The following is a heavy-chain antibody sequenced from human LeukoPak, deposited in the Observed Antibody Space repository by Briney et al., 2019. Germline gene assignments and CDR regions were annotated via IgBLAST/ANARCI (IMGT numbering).Heavy chain of an antibody. CDR3: ARVYYYGSGKGYYMDV. D-gene: IGHD3-10*01. V-gene: IGHV4-34*01. CDR1: GGSLSGYY. CDR2: INHSGST. Sequence: SETLSLTCAVSGGSLSGYYWTWIRQPPGKGLEWIGEINHSGSTNYNPSLKSRVTISVDTSKNQFSLKLSSVTAADTAVYYCARVYYYGSGKGYYMDVWGKGTTVTVSS. J-gene: IGHJ6*03.